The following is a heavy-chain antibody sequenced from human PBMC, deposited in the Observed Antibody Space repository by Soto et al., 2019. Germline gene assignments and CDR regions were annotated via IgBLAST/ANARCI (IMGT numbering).Heavy chain of an antibody. V-gene: IGHV3-48*02. D-gene: IGHD3-3*01. J-gene: IGHJ6*02. Sequence: GGSLRLSCAASGFTFSSYSKNWVRQAPGKGLERVSHISSSSSTIYYADSVKGRFTISRDNAKNSLYLQMNSLRDEDTAVYYCARESPYYDFWSGYDYYYGMDVWGQGTTVTVSS. CDR1: GFTFSSYS. CDR2: ISSSSSTI. CDR3: ARESPYYDFWSGYDYYYGMDV.